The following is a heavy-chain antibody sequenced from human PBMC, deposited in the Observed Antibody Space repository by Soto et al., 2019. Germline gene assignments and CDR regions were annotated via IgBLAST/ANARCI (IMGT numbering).Heavy chain of an antibody. CDR3: APAFTVTHDAFYI. Sequence: QVQLVQSGAEVKKPGSSVKVSCKASGGTFSSYTIIWVRQAPGQGLEWMGRIIPILGIANYAQKFQGRVTLTADKSTSTAYMELSSLRSEDTAVYYCAPAFTVTHDAFYIWGQGTMVTVSS. V-gene: IGHV1-69*02. CDR2: IIPILGIA. D-gene: IGHD4-17*01. CDR1: GGTFSSYT. J-gene: IGHJ3*02.